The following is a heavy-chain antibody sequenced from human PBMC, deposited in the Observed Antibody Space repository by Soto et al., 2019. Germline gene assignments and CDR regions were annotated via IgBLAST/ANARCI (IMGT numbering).Heavy chain of an antibody. D-gene: IGHD4-17*01. Sequence: EVQLVESGGGLIQPGGSLRLSCAASGFTVSSNYMTWVRQAPGKGLEWVSVIYDGGTTYYADSVKGRFTISRDNSKNTLYLLMNNLRAEDSAVYYCARDIHDYGDYGHWGPGTLVTVSS. CDR1: GFTVSSNY. CDR3: ARDIHDYGDYGH. J-gene: IGHJ4*02. V-gene: IGHV3-53*01. CDR2: IYDGGTT.